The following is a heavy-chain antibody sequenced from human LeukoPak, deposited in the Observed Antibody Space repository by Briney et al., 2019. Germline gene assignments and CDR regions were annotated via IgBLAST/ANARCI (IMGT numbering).Heavy chain of an antibody. D-gene: IGHD3-10*01. J-gene: IGHJ4*02. CDR1: GLTFSSYW. Sequence: GGSLRLSCAPSGLTFSSYWMHWVRQAPGEGLVWVSRINSDGSTTTYADSVKGRFTISRDNAKNTLYLQMNSLRAEDTAVYYCARHMVRGVILTDYWGQGTLVTVSS. V-gene: IGHV3-74*01. CDR3: ARHMVRGVILTDY. CDR2: INSDGSTT.